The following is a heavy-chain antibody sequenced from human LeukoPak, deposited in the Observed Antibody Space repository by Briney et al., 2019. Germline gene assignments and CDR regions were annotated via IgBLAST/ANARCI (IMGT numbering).Heavy chain of an antibody. Sequence: SETLSLTCTVSGGSISSSSYYWGWIRQPPGKGLEWIGSIYYSGSTYYNPSLKSRVTISVDTSKNQFSLKLSSVTAADTAVYYCARQGGLVDSWSGYPFDYWGQGTLVTVSS. D-gene: IGHD3-3*01. CDR2: IYYSGST. CDR1: GGSISSSSYY. V-gene: IGHV4-39*01. J-gene: IGHJ4*02. CDR3: ARQGGLVDSWSGYPFDY.